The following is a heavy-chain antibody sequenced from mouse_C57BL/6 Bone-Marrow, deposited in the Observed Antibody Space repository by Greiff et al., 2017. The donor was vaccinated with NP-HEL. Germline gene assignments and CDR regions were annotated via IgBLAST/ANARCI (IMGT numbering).Heavy chain of an antibody. CDR1: GYAFSSSW. CDR2: IYPGDGDT. J-gene: IGHJ2*01. CDR3: SRDYGSSPFDD. V-gene: IGHV1-82*01. D-gene: IGHD1-1*01. Sequence: QVQLQQSGPELVKPGASVKISCKASGYAFSSSWMNWVKQRPGKGLEWIGRIYPGDGDTNYNGKFKGKATLTAAKSSSTAYMQLSSLTSEDSAVYFCSRDYGSSPFDDWGQGTTLTVSS.